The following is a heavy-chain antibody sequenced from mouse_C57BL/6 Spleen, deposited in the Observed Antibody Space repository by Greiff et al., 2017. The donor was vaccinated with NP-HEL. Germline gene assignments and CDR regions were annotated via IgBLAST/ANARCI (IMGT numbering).Heavy chain of an antibody. CDR3: VRDYYGSSYWYFDV. D-gene: IGHD1-1*01. J-gene: IGHJ1*03. CDR2: IRSKSNNYAT. CDR1: GFSFNTYA. Sequence: EVHLVESGGGLVQPKGSLKLSCAASGFSFNTYAMNWVRQAPGKGLEWVARIRSKSNNYATYYADSVKDRFTISRDDSESMLYLQMNNLKTEDTAVYYCVRDYYGSSYWYFDVWGTGTTVTVSS. V-gene: IGHV10-1*01.